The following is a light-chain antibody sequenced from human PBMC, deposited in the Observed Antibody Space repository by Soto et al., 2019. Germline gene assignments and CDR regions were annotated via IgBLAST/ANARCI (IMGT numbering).Light chain of an antibody. CDR1: QSVSSIY. J-gene: IGKJ1*01. CDR2: GAS. V-gene: IGKV3-20*01. CDR3: QQYGSSRWT. Sequence: EIVLTQSPGTLSLSPGERATLSCRASQSVSSIYLAWYQQKPGQDPRLLISGASSRATGIPDRFSGSGYGTDFTLTISRVEPDDFAVYYWQQYGSSRWTFGQGTKVE.